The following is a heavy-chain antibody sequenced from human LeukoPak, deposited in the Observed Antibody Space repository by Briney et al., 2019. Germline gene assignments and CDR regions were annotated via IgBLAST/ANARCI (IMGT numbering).Heavy chain of an antibody. D-gene: IGHD5-18*01. CDR2: ISAYNGST. J-gene: IGHJ6*02. Sequence: ASVKVSCKASRYTFISYGVSWVRQAPGQGLEWMGWISAYNGSTNCAQKLQGRVTMTTDTSTSAAYMELRSLRSDDTAVYYCARYIAYTAMAYYYYGMDVWGLGTTVTVSS. CDR1: RYTFISYG. V-gene: IGHV1-18*01. CDR3: ARYIAYTAMAYYYYGMDV.